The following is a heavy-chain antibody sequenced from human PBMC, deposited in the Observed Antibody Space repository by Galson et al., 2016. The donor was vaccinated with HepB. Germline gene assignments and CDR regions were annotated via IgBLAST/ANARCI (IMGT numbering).Heavy chain of an antibody. CDR3: AAKASDHGDYGYLYYYRDV. CDR1: GFTFTRST. J-gene: IGHJ6*03. CDR2: IVVGSGYT. Sequence: SVKVSCKASGFTFTRSTVQWVRQARGQRLEWIGWIVVGSGYTNYAQKFQERVTITRDMSTSTAYMELSSLKSEDTAVYYCAAKASDHGDYGYLYYYRDVLGKGTTVTVSS. V-gene: IGHV1-58*01. D-gene: IGHD4-17*01.